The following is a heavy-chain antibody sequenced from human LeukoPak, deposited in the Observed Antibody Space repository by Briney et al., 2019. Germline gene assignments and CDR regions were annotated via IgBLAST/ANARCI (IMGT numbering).Heavy chain of an antibody. J-gene: IGHJ4*02. V-gene: IGHV1-18*01. CDR1: GYTFTSYG. Sequence: ASVKVSCKASGYTFTSYGISWVRQAPGQGLEWMGWISAYNGNTNYAQKLQGRVTMTTDTSTSIAYMELRSLRSDDTAVYYCAREERQYGSGQGGDYWGQGTLVTVSS. D-gene: IGHD3-10*01. CDR2: ISAYNGNT. CDR3: AREERQYGSGQGGDY.